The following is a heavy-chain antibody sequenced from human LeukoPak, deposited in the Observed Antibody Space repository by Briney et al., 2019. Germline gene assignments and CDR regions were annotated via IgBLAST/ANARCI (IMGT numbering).Heavy chain of an antibody. CDR3: AKDRSLHDSSGYYLFDY. D-gene: IGHD3-22*01. V-gene: IGHV3-7*03. CDR2: IKRDGTEE. Sequence: GGSLRLSCAASGFNFNSYWMNWVRQAPGKGLEWVANIKRDGTEEYYVDSVRGRFTISRDNAKSSLFLQMNSLRAEDTAVYYCAKDRSLHDSSGYYLFDYWGQGTLVTVSS. CDR1: GFNFNSYW. J-gene: IGHJ4*02.